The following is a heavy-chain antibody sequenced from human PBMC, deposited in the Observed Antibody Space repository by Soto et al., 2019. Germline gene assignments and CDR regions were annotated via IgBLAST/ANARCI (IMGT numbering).Heavy chain of an antibody. CDR1: GGSISSYY. CDR3: ARDHQKDSGSYLDWYFDL. J-gene: IGHJ2*01. V-gene: IGHV4-59*01. D-gene: IGHD1-26*01. CDR2: IYYSGST. Sequence: SETLSLTCTVSGGSISSYYWSWIRQPPGKGLEWIGYIYYSGSTNYNPSLKSRVTISVDTSKNQFSLKLSSVTAADTAVYYCARDHQKDSGSYLDWYFDLWGRGTLVTVSS.